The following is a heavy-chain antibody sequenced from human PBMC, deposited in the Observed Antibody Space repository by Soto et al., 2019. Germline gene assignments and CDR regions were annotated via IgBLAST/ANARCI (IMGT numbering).Heavy chain of an antibody. V-gene: IGHV3-30-3*01. CDR2: ISYDGSNK. CDR1: GFTFSSYA. D-gene: IGHD3-22*01. J-gene: IGHJ4*02. CDR3: ARDFGHIVVVTYFDY. Sequence: GGSLRLSCAASGFTFSSYAMHWVRQAPGKGLEWVAVISYDGSNKYYADSVKGRFTISRDNSKDTLYLQMNSLRAEDTAVYYCARDFGHIVVVTYFDYWGQGTLVTVSS.